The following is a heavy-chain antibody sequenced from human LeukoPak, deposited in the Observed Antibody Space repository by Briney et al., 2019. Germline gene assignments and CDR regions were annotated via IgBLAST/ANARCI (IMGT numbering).Heavy chain of an antibody. Sequence: ASVKVSCKASGYTFTSYGISWVRQAPGQGLEWMGWISAYDGNTNYAQKLQGRVTMTTDTSTSTAYMELSSLRSEDTAVYYCATSDPHYGDYGILYFPSLYWGQGTLVTVSS. CDR1: GYTFTSYG. V-gene: IGHV1-18*01. J-gene: IGHJ4*02. CDR3: ATSDPHYGDYGILYFPSLY. D-gene: IGHD4-17*01. CDR2: ISAYDGNT.